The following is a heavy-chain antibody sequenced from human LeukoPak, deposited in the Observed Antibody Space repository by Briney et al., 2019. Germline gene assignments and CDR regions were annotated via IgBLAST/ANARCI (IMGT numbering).Heavy chain of an antibody. CDR2: IYYSGST. Sequence: SETLSLTCTVSGGSISSYYWSWVRQPPGKGLEWSGYIYYSGSTNYNPSLKSRVTISVDTSKNQFSLKLSSVTAAHTAVYYCARSPDTAMVPYFDYWGQGTLVTVSS. CDR1: GGSISSYY. CDR3: ARSPDTAMVPYFDY. D-gene: IGHD5-18*01. V-gene: IGHV4-59*08. J-gene: IGHJ4*02.